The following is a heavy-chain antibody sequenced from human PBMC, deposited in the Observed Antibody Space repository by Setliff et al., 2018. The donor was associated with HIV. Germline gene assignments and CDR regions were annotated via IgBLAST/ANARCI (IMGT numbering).Heavy chain of an antibody. Sequence: ASVKVSCKASGYTFTNYAIHWVRQAPGQTLEWMGWINAANGNTKYSQKFQGRVTITRDTSASTAYMEVSSLRSEDTALYYCARGASLGRGGYYFDYWGQGTLVTVSS. CDR3: ARGASLGRGGYYFDY. D-gene: IGHD3-3*02. V-gene: IGHV1-3*01. CDR1: GYTFTNYA. J-gene: IGHJ4*02. CDR2: INAANGNT.